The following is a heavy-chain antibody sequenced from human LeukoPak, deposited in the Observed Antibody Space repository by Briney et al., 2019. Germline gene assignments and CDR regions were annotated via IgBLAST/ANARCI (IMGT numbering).Heavy chain of an antibody. V-gene: IGHV4-34*01. J-gene: IGHJ4*02. D-gene: IGHD3-22*01. Sequence: SETLSLTCAVYGGSFSGYYWSWIRQPPGKGLEWIGEINHSGSTNYNPSLKSRVTISVDTSKNQFSLKLSSVTAADTAVYYCARGGINTMMVVVRRFDYWGQGTLVTVSS. CDR1: GGSFSGYY. CDR2: INHSGST. CDR3: ARGGINTMMVVVRRFDY.